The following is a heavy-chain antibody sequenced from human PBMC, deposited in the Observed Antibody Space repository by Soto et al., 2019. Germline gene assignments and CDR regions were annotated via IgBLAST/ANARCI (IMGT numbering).Heavy chain of an antibody. CDR3: VRSPEVRGVISDYYYYMDV. Sequence: PSETLSLTCTVSGGSISSTGYYWGWIRQPPGKGLEWIGSIYYSGSTYYNPSPKSRVTISVDTSKNQFSLKLSSVTAADTAVYYCVRSPEVRGVISDYYYYMDVWGKGTTVTVSS. D-gene: IGHD3-10*01. CDR2: IYYSGST. V-gene: IGHV4-39*01. J-gene: IGHJ6*03. CDR1: GGSISSTGYY.